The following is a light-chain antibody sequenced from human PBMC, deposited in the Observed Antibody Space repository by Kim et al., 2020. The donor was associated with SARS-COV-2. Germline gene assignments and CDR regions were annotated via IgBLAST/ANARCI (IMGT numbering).Light chain of an antibody. V-gene: IGKV3-20*01. J-gene: IGKJ2*01. CDR3: QQYGGSPRYT. CDR1: QSVSNTY. Sequence: EIVLTQSPDTLSLSPGERATLSCRASQSVSNTYLAWYQQRPGQAPRLLIFGASRRAPGIPDRFSGSGSGTDFSLTISRLEPEDFAVYSCQQYGGSPRYTFGQGTKLEI. CDR2: GAS.